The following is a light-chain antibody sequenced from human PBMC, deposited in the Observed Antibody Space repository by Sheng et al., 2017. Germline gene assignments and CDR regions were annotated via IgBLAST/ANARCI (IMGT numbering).Light chain of an antibody. CDR3: SSYADNNIFGV. J-gene: IGLJ2*01. CDR2: EVN. CDR1: RNDVGGYNY. Sequence: QSALTQPPSASGSPGQSVTISCTGTRNDVGGYNYVSWYQQHPGKAPKLLTYEVNKRPSGVPDRFSGSKSGNTASLTVSGLRPEDEADYYCSSYADNNIFGVFGRGTKLTVL. V-gene: IGLV2-8*01.